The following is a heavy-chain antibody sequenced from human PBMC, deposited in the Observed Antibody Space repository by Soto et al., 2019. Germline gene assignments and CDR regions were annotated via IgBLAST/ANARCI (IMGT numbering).Heavy chain of an antibody. V-gene: IGHV3-30*18. Sequence: ESGGGVVQPGRSLRLSCAASGFTFGSYGMHWVRQAPGKGLEWVAVISYDGSNKYYADYVKGRFTISRDNSKNTRYLQMNSLRAEDTAVYYCAKDLSVAVRHGRLDYWGQGTLVTVSS. CDR2: ISYDGSNK. CDR1: GFTFGSYG. CDR3: AKDLSVAVRHGRLDY. J-gene: IGHJ4*02.